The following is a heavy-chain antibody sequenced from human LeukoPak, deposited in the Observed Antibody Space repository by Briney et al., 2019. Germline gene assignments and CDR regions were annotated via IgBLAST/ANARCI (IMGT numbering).Heavy chain of an antibody. Sequence: GGSLRLSCGASGFTFSSYAMTWVRQAPGKGLEWVANIKQDGSEKYYVDSVKGRFTISRDNAKNSLYLQMNSLRAEDTAVYYCARDTDSIAAAGTIGAFDIWGQGTMVTVSS. J-gene: IGHJ3*02. CDR2: IKQDGSEK. CDR1: GFTFSSYA. CDR3: ARDTDSIAAAGTIGAFDI. V-gene: IGHV3-7*01. D-gene: IGHD6-13*01.